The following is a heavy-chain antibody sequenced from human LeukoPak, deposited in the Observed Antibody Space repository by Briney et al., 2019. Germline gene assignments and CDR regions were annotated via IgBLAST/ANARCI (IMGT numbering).Heavy chain of an antibody. D-gene: IGHD5-18*01. Sequence: PGGSLRLSCAASGFTFSNYWMSWVRQAPGKGLEWVANIKEDGSEKSYVDSVKGRFTISRDNAKNSLYLQMNSLRAEDTAVYYCATGYSYGHGAFDIWGQGTMVTVYS. CDR1: GFTFSNYW. CDR3: ATGYSYGHGAFDI. J-gene: IGHJ3*02. CDR2: IKEDGSEK. V-gene: IGHV3-7*01.